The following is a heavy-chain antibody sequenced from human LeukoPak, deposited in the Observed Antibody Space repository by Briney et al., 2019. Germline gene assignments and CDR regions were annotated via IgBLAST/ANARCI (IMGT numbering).Heavy chain of an antibody. D-gene: IGHD6-13*01. J-gene: IGHJ6*03. V-gene: IGHV1-69*05. CDR3: ARDSGYSSYYYYYYRDV. Sequence: SVKVSCKASGGTFSSYAISWVRQAPGQGLEWMGGIIPIFGTANYAQKFQGRVTITTDESTSTAYMELSSLRSKDTAVYYCARDSGYSSYYYYYYRDVWGKETTVTVSS. CDR1: GGTFSSYA. CDR2: IIPIFGTA.